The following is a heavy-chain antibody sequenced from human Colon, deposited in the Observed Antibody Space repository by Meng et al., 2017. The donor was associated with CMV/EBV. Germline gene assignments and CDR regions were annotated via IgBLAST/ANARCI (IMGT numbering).Heavy chain of an antibody. CDR2: IYYSGST. V-gene: IGHV4-39*07. CDR1: GGSISSSSYY. CDR3: ARLRFPPTMIVVV. J-gene: IGHJ4*02. D-gene: IGHD3-22*01. Sequence: SETLSLTCTVSGGSISSSSYYWCWIRQPPGKGLEWIGSIYYSGSTYYNPSLKSRVTISVDTSKNQFSLKLSSVTAADTAVYYCARLRFPPTMIVVVWGQGTLVTVSS.